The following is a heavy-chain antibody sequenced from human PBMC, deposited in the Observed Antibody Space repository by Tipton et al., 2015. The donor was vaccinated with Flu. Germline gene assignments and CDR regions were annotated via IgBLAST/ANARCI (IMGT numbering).Heavy chain of an antibody. CDR1: GGTFSSYA. D-gene: IGHD2-2*01. CDR3: ARGPDIVVVPAAMGWFDP. CDR2: IIPIFGTA. V-gene: IGHV1-69*15. Sequence: QSGAEVKKPGSSVKVSCKASGGTFSSYAISWVRQAPGQGLEWMERIIPIFGTANYAQKFQGRVTITADESTSTAYMELSSLRSEDTAGYYCARGPDIVVVPAAMGWFDPWGQGTLVTVSS. J-gene: IGHJ5*02.